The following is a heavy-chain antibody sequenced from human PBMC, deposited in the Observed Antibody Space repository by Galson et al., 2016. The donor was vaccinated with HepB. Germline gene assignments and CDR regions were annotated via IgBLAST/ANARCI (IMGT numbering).Heavy chain of an antibody. CDR1: GFTLSSSA. CDR3: GRDYLNMTDRYPYHVDF. V-gene: IGHV3-23*01. D-gene: IGHD2-21*02. Sequence: SLRLSCAASGFTLSSSAMTWVRQAPGRGLEWVSAITVTGSFAYYADSVRGRFTLSRDTSKNTVYLQMNYLRADDTALYYCGRDYLNMTDRYPYHVDFWGKGTAVTVSS. CDR2: ITVTGSFA. J-gene: IGHJ6*04.